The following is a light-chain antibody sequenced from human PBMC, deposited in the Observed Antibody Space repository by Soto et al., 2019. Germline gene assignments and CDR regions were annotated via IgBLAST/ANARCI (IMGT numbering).Light chain of an antibody. V-gene: IGLV1-40*01. Sequence: QSVLTQPPSVSGAPGQTVSISCTGSSSNIGAPYDVHWYQQLPGAAPKLLIFGTRNRPSGVPDRFSGSRSGTSASLAITGLQAEDEADYYCQSYDSSLSGMIFGGGTKVTVL. CDR3: QSYDSSLSGMI. CDR1: SSNIGAPYD. J-gene: IGLJ2*01. CDR2: GTR.